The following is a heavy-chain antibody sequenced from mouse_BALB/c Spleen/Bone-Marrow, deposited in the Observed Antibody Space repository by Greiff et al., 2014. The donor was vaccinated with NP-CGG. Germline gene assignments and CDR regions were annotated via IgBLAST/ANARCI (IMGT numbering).Heavy chain of an antibody. CDR3: ARYDYDGAYAMDY. J-gene: IGHJ4*01. V-gene: IGHV5-6-5*01. CDR1: GFTFSSYA. D-gene: IGHD2-4*01. CDR2: ISSGGST. Sequence: DVMLVESGGGLVKPGGSLKLSCAASGFTFSSYAMSWVRQTPEKRLEWVASISSGGSTYYPDSVKGRFTISRDNARNILYLQMSSLRSEDTAMYYCARYDYDGAYAMDYWVKEPQSPSPQ.